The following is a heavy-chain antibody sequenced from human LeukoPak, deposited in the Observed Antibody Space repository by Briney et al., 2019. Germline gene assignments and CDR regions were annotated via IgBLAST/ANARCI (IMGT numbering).Heavy chain of an antibody. CDR3: ARGKSVKYSSSTRKHNWFDP. CDR1: GYTFTSYD. V-gene: IGHV1-8*03. J-gene: IGHJ5*02. CDR2: MNPNSGNT. Sequence: GASVKVSCKASGYTFTSYDINWVRQATGQGLEWMGWMNPNSGNTGYAQKFQGRVTITRNTSISTAYMELSSLRSEDTAVYYCARGKSVKYSSSTRKHNWFDPWGQGTLVTVSS. D-gene: IGHD6-6*01.